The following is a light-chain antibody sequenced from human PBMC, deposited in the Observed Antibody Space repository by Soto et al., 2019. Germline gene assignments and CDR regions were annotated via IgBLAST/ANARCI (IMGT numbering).Light chain of an antibody. CDR2: AAS. CDR1: RSISSF. J-gene: IGKJ2*01. Sequence: DVQMTQSPSSLSASVGDRVSITCRASRSISSFLNWYQQKPGKAPNLLIYAASNLQSGVPSRFSGSGSGTEFTLTISSXQVEDFATYYCQQGYTTPYTFGQGTKVDIK. V-gene: IGKV1-39*01. CDR3: QQGYTTPYT.